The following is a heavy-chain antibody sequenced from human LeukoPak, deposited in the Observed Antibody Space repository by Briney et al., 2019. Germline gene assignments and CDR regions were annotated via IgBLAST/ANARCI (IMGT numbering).Heavy chain of an antibody. D-gene: IGHD6-13*01. CDR3: ARAEYSSSRNMDYYYYMDV. Sequence: KSSETLSLTCTVSGGSISSYYWSWIRQPPGKGLEWIGYIYYSGSTNYNPSLKSRVTISVDTSKNQFSLKLSSVTAADTAVYYCARAEYSSSRNMDYYYYMDVWGKGTTVTISS. V-gene: IGHV4-59*01. J-gene: IGHJ6*03. CDR1: GGSISSYY. CDR2: IYYSGST.